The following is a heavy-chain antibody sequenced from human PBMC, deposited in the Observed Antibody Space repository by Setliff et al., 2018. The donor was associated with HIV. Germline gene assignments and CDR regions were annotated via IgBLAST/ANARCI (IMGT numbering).Heavy chain of an antibody. V-gene: IGHV4-38-2*01. J-gene: IGHJ5*02. CDR1: GYSISSGYY. CDR2: IYDSGKT. Sequence: PSETLSLTCAVSGYSISSGYYWSWIRQPPGEGLEWIGYIYDSGKTKYNPSLKSRVTISVDTSKNQFSLTLTSVTAADTAVYYCARAGLTLTDWFDPWGQGSLVTVSS. CDR3: ARAGLTLTDWFDP.